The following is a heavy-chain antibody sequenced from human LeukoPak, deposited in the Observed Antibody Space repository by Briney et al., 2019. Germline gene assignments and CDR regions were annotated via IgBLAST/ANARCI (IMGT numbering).Heavy chain of an antibody. CDR2: ISAYNGNT. J-gene: IGHJ5*02. CDR1: GYTFTSYG. V-gene: IGHV1-18*01. CDR3: ARVEQWLPTKWFDP. D-gene: IGHD6-19*01. Sequence: GASVKVSCKASGYTFTSYGISWVRQAPGQGLEWMGWISAYNGNTNYAQKLQGRVTMTTDTSTSTAYMELRSLRSDDTAVYYCARVEQWLPTKWFDPWGQGTLVTVSS.